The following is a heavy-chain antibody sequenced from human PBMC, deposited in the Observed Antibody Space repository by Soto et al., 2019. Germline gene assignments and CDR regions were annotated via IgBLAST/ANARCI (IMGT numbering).Heavy chain of an antibody. CDR1: GYTFTSYG. CDR3: ARSGCSGGSCYSYYFDY. D-gene: IGHD2-15*01. CDR2: ISAYNGNT. J-gene: IGHJ4*02. Sequence: QVQLVQSGAEVKKPGASVKVSCKASGYTFTSYGISWVRQAPGQGLEWMGWISAYNGNTNYAQKLQGRVTMTTDTSTSTAYMGLRSRRSDDTAVYYCARSGCSGGSCYSYYFDYWGQGTLVTVSS. V-gene: IGHV1-18*01.